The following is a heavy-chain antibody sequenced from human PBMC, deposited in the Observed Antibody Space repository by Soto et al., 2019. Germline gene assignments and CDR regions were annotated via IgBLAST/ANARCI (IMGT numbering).Heavy chain of an antibody. CDR2: INAGNGNT. CDR3: ARDSERDDFLTGFDS. Sequence: QVQLVQSGAEVKKPGASVKVSCKASGYTFTSYAMHWVRQAPGQRLEWMGWINAGNGNTKYSQKFQGRVTITRDTSASTAYRELSSLRSKDTVVYYCARDSERDDFLTGFDSGGQGPLVTVSS. CDR1: GYTFTSYA. V-gene: IGHV1-3*01. J-gene: IGHJ4*02. D-gene: IGHD3-9*01.